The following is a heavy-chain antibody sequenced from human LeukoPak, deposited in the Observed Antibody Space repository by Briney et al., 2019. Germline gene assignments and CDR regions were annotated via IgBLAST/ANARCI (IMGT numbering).Heavy chain of an antibody. J-gene: IGHJ6*02. V-gene: IGHV3-15*01. Sequence: PGGSLRLSCGASGFSFNNAYMSWVRQAPGKGPEWVGLIRSKIDGETVEYAAPVKDRFVISRDDSKNTVYLQMTSLKIEDTAVYYCTTAGISGTRWYYNGMDVWGHGTTVTVSS. D-gene: IGHD1-20*01. CDR2: IRSKIDGETV. CDR1: GFSFNNAY. CDR3: TTAGISGTRWYYNGMDV.